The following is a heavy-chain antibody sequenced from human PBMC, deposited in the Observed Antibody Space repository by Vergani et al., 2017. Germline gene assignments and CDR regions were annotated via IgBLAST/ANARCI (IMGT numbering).Heavy chain of an antibody. CDR1: GGSISSYY. D-gene: IGHD3-22*01. CDR3: ARLGANYYDEPGVDY. J-gene: IGHJ4*02. Sequence: QVQLQESGPGLVKPSETLSLTYTVSGGSISSYYWSWIRQPPGKGLEWIGYIYYSGSTNYNPSLKSRVTISVDTSKNQFSLKLSSVTAADTAVYYCARLGANYYDEPGVDYWGQGTLVTVSS. CDR2: IYYSGST. V-gene: IGHV4-59*08.